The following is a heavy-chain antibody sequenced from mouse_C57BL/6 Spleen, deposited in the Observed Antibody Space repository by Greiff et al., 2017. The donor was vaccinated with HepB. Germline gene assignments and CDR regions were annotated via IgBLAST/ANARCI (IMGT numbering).Heavy chain of an antibody. Sequence: QVHVKQPGAELVKPGASVKLSCKASGYTFTSYWMQWVKQRPGQGLEWIGEIDPSDSYTNYNQKFKGKATLTVDTSSSTAYMQLSSLTSEDSAVYYCARYGTTVVPWYFDVWGTGTTVTVSS. D-gene: IGHD1-1*01. V-gene: IGHV1-50*01. CDR2: IDPSDSYT. CDR3: ARYGTTVVPWYFDV. CDR1: GYTFTSYW. J-gene: IGHJ1*03.